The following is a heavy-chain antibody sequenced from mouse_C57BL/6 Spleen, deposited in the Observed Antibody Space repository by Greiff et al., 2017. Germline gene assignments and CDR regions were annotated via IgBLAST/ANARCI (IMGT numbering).Heavy chain of an antibody. V-gene: IGHV1-55*01. Sequence: QVQLQQSGAELAKPGASVKMSCKASGYTFTSYWITWVKQRPGQGLEWIGDIYPGSGSTNYNEKFKSKATLTADTSSSTAYMQLSSLTTEDSAVXYCAHCDCDGYSLDYWGQGTSVTVSS. J-gene: IGHJ4*01. CDR2: IYPGSGST. CDR3: AHCDCDGYSLDY. D-gene: IGHD2-4*01. CDR1: GYTFTSYW.